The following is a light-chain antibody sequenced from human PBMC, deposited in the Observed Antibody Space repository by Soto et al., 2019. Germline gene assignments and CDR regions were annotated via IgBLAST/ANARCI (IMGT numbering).Light chain of an antibody. J-gene: IGKJ4*01. Sequence: DIHMTQSPSTLSASVGDRVTITCRASRDITRWLAWYQQKPGRAPKVLIYEASNLQSGVPSRFSGSGSGTEFTLTISSLQADDFGTYYCQEYSSFFGGGTRVEIK. CDR2: EAS. V-gene: IGKV1-5*01. CDR3: QEYSSF. CDR1: RDITRW.